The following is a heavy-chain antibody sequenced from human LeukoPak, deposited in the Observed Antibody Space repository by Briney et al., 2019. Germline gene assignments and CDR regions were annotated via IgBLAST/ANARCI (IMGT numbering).Heavy chain of an antibody. CDR2: INPNSGGT. CDR1: GYTFTGYY. D-gene: IGHD3-10*01. CDR3: ARDRGLLWFGESSY. J-gene: IGHJ4*02. V-gene: IGHV1-2*02. Sequence: AASVKVSCKASGYTFTGYYMHWVRQAPGQGLEWMGWINPNSGGTNYAQKFQGRVTMTRDTSISTAYMELSRLRSDDTAVYYCARDRGLLWFGESSYWGQGTLVTVSS.